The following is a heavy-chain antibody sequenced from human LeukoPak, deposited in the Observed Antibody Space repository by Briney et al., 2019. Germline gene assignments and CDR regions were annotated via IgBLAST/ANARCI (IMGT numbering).Heavy chain of an antibody. J-gene: IGHJ4*02. Sequence: GGSLRLSCAASGFTFSSYAMSWVRQAPGKGLEWVSAISGSGGSTYYADSVKGRFTISRDNSKNTLYLQMNSLRAEDTAVYYRAKDLRFGELFEFDYWGQGTLVTVSS. V-gene: IGHV3-23*01. CDR2: ISGSGGST. CDR1: GFTFSSYA. CDR3: AKDLRFGELFEFDY. D-gene: IGHD3-10*01.